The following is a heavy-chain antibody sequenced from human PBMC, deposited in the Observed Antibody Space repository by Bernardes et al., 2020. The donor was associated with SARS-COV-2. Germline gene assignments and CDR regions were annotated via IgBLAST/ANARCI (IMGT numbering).Heavy chain of an antibody. Sequence: SETLSLTCTVSGGSISSSNYYWGWIRQPPGKGLEWIGSIYSSGNSYYNASLQSRVRESVDTSKNQFSLRLSFVTAADTAVYYCAGSSCGIDCYIGGLRSWDYGMDVWGQGTTVTVSS. D-gene: IGHD2-21*02. CDR3: AGSSCGIDCYIGGLRSWDYGMDV. CDR2: IYSSGNS. V-gene: IGHV4-39*01. CDR1: GGSISSSNYY. J-gene: IGHJ6*02.